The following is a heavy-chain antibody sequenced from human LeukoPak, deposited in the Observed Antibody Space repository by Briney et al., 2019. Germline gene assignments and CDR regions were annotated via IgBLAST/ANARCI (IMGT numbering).Heavy chain of an antibody. Sequence: GGSLRLSCAASGLTFSSYGMHWVRQAPGKGLEWVAVISYDGSNKYYADSVKGRLTISRDNSKNTLYLQMNSLRAEDTAVYYCAKCGEASAYYYYGMDVWGQGTTVTVSS. CDR2: ISYDGSNK. CDR3: AKCGEASAYYYYGMDV. V-gene: IGHV3-30*18. D-gene: IGHD3-10*01. J-gene: IGHJ6*02. CDR1: GLTFSSYG.